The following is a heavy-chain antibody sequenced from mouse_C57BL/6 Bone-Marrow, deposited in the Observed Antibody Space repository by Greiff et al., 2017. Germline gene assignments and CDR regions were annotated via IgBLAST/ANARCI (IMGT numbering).Heavy chain of an antibody. CDR2: IYPGSGST. J-gene: IGHJ3*01. CDR3: GGYGSSQFAY. D-gene: IGHD1-1*01. CDR1: GYTFTSYW. Sequence: VQLQQPGAELVKPGASVKMSCKASGYTFTSYWITWVKQRPGQGLEWIGDIYPGSGSTNYNEKFKSKATLTVDTSSSTAYLQLSSLTSEGAAVYYCGGYGSSQFAYWGQGALVTVSA. V-gene: IGHV1-55*01.